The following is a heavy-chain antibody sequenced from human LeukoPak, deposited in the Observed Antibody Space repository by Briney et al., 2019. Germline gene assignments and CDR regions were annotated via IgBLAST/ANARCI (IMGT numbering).Heavy chain of an antibody. CDR2: ISSSSSYI. Sequence: GGSLRLSCAASGFTFSSYSMNWVRQAPGKGLEWVSSISSSSSYIYYADSVKGRFTISRDNAKNSLYLQMNSLRAEDTAVYYCARPKFGRGGLQLPYYFDYWGQGTLVTVSS. CDR3: ARPKFGRGGLQLPYYFDY. CDR1: GFTFSSYS. D-gene: IGHD3/OR15-3a*01. V-gene: IGHV3-21*01. J-gene: IGHJ4*02.